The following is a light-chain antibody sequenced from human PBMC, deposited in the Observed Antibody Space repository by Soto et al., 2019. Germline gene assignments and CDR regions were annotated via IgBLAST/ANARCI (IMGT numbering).Light chain of an antibody. CDR2: AAS. J-gene: IGKJ1*01. CDR3: QQSYSTPPWT. CDR1: QSISSY. V-gene: IGKV1-39*01. Sequence: DIQMTQSPSSLSASVGDRVTITCRASQSISSYLNWYQQKPGKAPMLLIYAASSLQSGVPSRFSGSGSGTDFTLTISCLQPEDFATYYCQQSYSTPPWTFGQGTKVEIK.